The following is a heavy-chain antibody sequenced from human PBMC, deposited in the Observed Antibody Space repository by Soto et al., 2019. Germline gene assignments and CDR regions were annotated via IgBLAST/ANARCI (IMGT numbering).Heavy chain of an antibody. D-gene: IGHD6-19*01. CDR1: GFTLSSYA. Sequence: GGSLRLSCAASGFTLSSYAIHWVRQAPGKGLEWVTVISKGGSNLYFADSVKGRFTISRDNSKNTLYLQMNSLRSEDTAVYYCAREVEYTSAFGISSSFDYWGQGTLVTVSS. V-gene: IGHV3-30-3*01. CDR3: AREVEYTSAFGISSSFDY. J-gene: IGHJ4*02. CDR2: ISKGGSNL.